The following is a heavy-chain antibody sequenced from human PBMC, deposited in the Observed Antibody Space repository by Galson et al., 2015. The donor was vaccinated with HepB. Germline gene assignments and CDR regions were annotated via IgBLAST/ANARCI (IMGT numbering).Heavy chain of an antibody. D-gene: IGHD2-21*02. CDR2: ISYDGSNK. CDR1: GFTFSSYG. V-gene: IGHV3-30*03. J-gene: IGHJ6*02. CDR3: ATVVTATHYYYYGMDV. Sequence: SLRLSCAASGFTFSSYGMHWVRQAPGKGLEWVAVISYDGSNKYYGDSVKGRFTISRDNSKNTLYLQMDSLRAEDTAVYYCATVVTATHYYYYGMDVWGQGTTVTVSS.